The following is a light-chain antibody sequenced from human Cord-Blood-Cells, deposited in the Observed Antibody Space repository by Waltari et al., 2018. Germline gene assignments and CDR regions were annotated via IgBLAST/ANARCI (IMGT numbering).Light chain of an antibody. J-gene: IGKJ1*01. CDR2: DAS. CDR1: QSVSSY. CDR3: QQRSNWPWT. Sequence: EIVLTQSPATLSFSPGERATLSCRASQSVSSYLAWYQQKPGQAPRLLIYDASNRATGIAARFSGSGSGTDFTLTISSLEPEDFAVYYCQQRSNWPWTFGQGTKVEIK. V-gene: IGKV3-11*01.